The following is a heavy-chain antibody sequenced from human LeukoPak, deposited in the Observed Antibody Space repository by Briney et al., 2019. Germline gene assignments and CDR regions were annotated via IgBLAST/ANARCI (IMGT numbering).Heavy chain of an antibody. CDR1: GGSFSGYY. CDR3: ARGYFDWLSLYYYYGMDV. V-gene: IGHV4-34*01. D-gene: IGHD3-9*01. CDR2: INHSGST. J-gene: IGHJ6*02. Sequence: SETLSLTCAVYGGSFSGYYWSWIRQPPGKGLEWIGEINHSGSTNYNPSLKRRVTISVDTSKNQFSLKLSSVTAADTAVYYCARGYFDWLSLYYYYGMDVWGQGTTVTVSS.